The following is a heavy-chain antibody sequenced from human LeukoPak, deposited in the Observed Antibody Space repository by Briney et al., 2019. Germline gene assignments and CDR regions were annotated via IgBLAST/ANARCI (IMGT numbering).Heavy chain of an antibody. CDR3: ARGMVGGYFDY. CDR2: ISSSSSYT. D-gene: IGHD2-15*01. J-gene: IGHJ4*02. CDR1: GFTFSDYY. Sequence: PGGSLRLSCAASGFTFSDYYMSWIRQAPGKGLEWVSYISSSSSYTNYADSVKGRFTISRDNAKKSLYLQMNSLRAEDTAVYYCARGMVGGYFDYWGQGTLVTVSS. V-gene: IGHV3-11*05.